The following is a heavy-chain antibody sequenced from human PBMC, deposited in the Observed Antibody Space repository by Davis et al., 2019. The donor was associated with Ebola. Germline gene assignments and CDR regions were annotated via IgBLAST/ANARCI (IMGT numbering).Heavy chain of an antibody. V-gene: IGHV6-1*01. CDR2: TYYASKWFH. J-gene: IGHJ4*02. Sequence: HSQTLSLTCAISGDSVSGNNGAWNWIRQSPSRGLEWLGRTYYASKWFHDYAVSVKSRLIINLDTSKNQFSLQLNSVTPEDTAVYYCARGWLRTGFDYWGQGILVTVSA. CDR3: ARGWLRTGFDY. D-gene: IGHD5-12*01. CDR1: GDSVSGNNGA.